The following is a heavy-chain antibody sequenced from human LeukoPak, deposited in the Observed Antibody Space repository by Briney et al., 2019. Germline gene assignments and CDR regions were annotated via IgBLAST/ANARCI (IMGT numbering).Heavy chain of an antibody. J-gene: IGHJ6*02. CDR1: GFTFSSYA. D-gene: IGHD3-3*01. CDR2: ISYDGSNK. Sequence: GGSLRLSCAASGFTFSSYAMHWVRQAPGKGLEWVAVISYDGSNKYYADSVKGRFTISRDNSKNTLYLQMNSLRAEDMAVYYCAKGLGGVLRFLEWLLTPKDYYYGMDVWGQGTTVTVSS. CDR3: AKGLGGVLRFLEWLLTPKDYYYGMDV. V-gene: IGHV3-30-3*01.